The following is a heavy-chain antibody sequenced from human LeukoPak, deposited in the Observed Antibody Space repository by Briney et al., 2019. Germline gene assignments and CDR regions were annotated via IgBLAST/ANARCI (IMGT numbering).Heavy chain of an antibody. Sequence: PSETLSLTCTVSGDSISGYYWYWIRQTPGRGLEWIGYIYSTWSTNYNPSLKSRVTISSDTSKNQLSLKLSSVTVADTAVYYCARGFSGVTAFDIWGQGTMVTVSS. CDR2: IYSTWST. V-gene: IGHV4-59*01. D-gene: IGHD3-10*01. CDR3: ARGFSGVTAFDI. J-gene: IGHJ3*02. CDR1: GDSISGYY.